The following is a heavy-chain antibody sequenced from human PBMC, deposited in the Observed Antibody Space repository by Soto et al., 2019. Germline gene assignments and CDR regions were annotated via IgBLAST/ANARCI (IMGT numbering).Heavy chain of an antibody. CDR1: GFTFGDYA. V-gene: IGHV3-49*04. CDR2: IRRNAYGGTT. Sequence: GGSLRLSCTTSGFTFGDYALSWVRQAPGKGLEWVGFIRRNAYGGTTDYAASVKGRFTISRDDSKSIAYLQMNSLRTEDTALYYCTRASSLDFDFWGQGTLVTVSS. CDR3: TRASSLDFDF. J-gene: IGHJ4*02. D-gene: IGHD3-16*01.